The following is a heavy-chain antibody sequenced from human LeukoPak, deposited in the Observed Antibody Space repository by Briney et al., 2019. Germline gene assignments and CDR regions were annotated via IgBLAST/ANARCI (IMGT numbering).Heavy chain of an antibody. CDR3: AKDFRIGYSAHFDY. D-gene: IGHD2-21*01. V-gene: IGHV3-7*03. CDR2: IKQDGSEK. CDR1: GFTFSSYW. J-gene: IGHJ4*02. Sequence: GGSLRLSCAASGFTFSSYWMSWVRQAPGKGLEWVANIKQDGSEKYYVDSVKGRFTISRDNAKNSLYLQMNSLRGEDTAVYYCAKDFRIGYSAHFDYWGQGALVTVSS.